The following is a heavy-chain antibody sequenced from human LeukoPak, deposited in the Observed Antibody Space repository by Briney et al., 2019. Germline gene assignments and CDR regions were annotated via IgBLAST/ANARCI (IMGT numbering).Heavy chain of an antibody. V-gene: IGHV4-30-4*08. CDR3: AGSNLSSGWDFDY. Sequence: SETLSLTCTVSGGSISSGDYYWSWIRQPPGKGLEWIGYIYYSGSTYYNPSLKSRVTISVDTSKNQFSLKLSSVTAADTAVYYCAGSNLSSGWDFDYWGQGTLVTVSS. CDR1: GGSISSGDYY. J-gene: IGHJ4*02. CDR2: IYYSGST. D-gene: IGHD6-19*01.